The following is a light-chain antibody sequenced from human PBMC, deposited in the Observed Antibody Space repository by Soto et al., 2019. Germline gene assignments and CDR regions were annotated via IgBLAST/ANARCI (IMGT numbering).Light chain of an antibody. V-gene: IGKV3-11*01. CDR3: QQYNSYWT. CDR1: ESIGRS. Sequence: SVLTQYPAAVALSLDEIATLSCRASESIGRSLAWYQQRPGQAPRLLIYGASNRATGIPDRFSGSGSGTEFTLTISSLQPDDFATYYRQQYNSYWTFGQGTKVDIK. CDR2: GAS. J-gene: IGKJ1*01.